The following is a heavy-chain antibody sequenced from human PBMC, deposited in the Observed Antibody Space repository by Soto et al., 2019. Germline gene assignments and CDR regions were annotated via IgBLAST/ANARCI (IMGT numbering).Heavy chain of an antibody. D-gene: IGHD1-26*01. V-gene: IGHV3-30*18. CDR2: ISYDGSNK. CDR1: GFTFSSYG. J-gene: IGHJ6*03. CDR3: AKGGAGNHYFYYYMDV. Sequence: QVQLVGSGGGVVQPGRSLRLSCAASGFTFSSYGMHWVRQAPGKGLEWVAVISYDGSNKYYADSVKGRFTISRDNSKNTLYLQMNSLRAEDTAVYYCAKGGAGNHYFYYYMDVWGKGTTVTVSS.